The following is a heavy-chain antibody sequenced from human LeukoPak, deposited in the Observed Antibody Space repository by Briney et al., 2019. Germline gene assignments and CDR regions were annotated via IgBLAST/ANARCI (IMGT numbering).Heavy chain of an antibody. Sequence: GGSLRLSCAASGFTFSSYSMNWVRQAPGKGLEWVSSISSSSSYIYYADSVKGRFTISRDNAKNSLYLQMDSLRAEDTAVFYCARGRSASRVGFDVWGQGTTVTVSS. V-gene: IGHV3-21*04. D-gene: IGHD6-19*01. CDR3: ARGRSASRVGFDV. CDR2: ISSSSSYI. J-gene: IGHJ6*02. CDR1: GFTFSSYS.